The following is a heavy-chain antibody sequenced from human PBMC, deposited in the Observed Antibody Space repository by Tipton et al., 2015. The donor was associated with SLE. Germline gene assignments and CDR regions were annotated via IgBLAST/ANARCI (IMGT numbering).Heavy chain of an antibody. CDR2: ISGSGGNT. D-gene: IGHD5-18*01. CDR3: ATWIQLWSFFDY. CDR1: GFTFSSYA. Sequence: SLRLSCAASGFTFSSYAMSWVRQAPGKGLEWVSAISGSGGNTYYADSVKGRFTISRDNSKNTLYLQMNSLRAEDTAVYYCATWIQLWSFFDYWGQGTLVTVSS. V-gene: IGHV3-23*01. J-gene: IGHJ4*02.